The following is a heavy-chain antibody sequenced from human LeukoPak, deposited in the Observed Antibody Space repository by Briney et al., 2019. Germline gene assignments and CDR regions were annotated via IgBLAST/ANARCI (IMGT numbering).Heavy chain of an antibody. CDR1: GFTVTSNY. D-gene: IGHD3-3*01. V-gene: IGHV3-66*02. Sequence: GGSLRLSCAASGFTVTSNYMSWVRQAPGKGLEWVSIIYSGGSTFYADSVKGLSTISRDNSKNTLYLQMNSLRAEDTAVYYCARDSNDGILAPEYWGQGTLVSVSS. CDR2: IYSGGST. CDR3: ARDSNDGILAPEY. J-gene: IGHJ4*02.